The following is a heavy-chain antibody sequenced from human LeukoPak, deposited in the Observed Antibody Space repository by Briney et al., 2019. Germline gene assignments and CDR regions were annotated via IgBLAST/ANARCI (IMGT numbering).Heavy chain of an antibody. V-gene: IGHV1-8*03. CDR1: GYTFTSYD. J-gene: IGHJ4*02. Sequence: ASVKVSCKASGYTFTSYDINWVRQATGQGLEWMGWMNPNSGNTGHAQKFQGRVTITRNTSISTAYMELSSLRSEDTAVYYCARGPRPYCGGDCYIDYWGQGTLVTVSS. CDR2: MNPNSGNT. D-gene: IGHD2-21*01. CDR3: ARGPRPYCGGDCYIDY.